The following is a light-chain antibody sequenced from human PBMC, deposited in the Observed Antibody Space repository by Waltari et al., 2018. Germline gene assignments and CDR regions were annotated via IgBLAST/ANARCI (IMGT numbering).Light chain of an antibody. Sequence: QSALTQPRSVSGSPGQSVTISCTGTSSDVGGYKFVSWYQQHPGKAPKFMIYDVSKRPSGVPDRFSGSQSGNTASLTISGLQAEDEAEYYCCSYAGDYTYVFGTGTKVTVL. CDR1: SSDVGGYKF. CDR3: CSYAGDYTYV. J-gene: IGLJ1*01. V-gene: IGLV2-11*01. CDR2: DVS.